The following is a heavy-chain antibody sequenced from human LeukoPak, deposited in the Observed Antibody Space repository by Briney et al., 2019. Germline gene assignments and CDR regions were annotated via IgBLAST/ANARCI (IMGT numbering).Heavy chain of an antibody. CDR2: INHSGST. J-gene: IGHJ3*02. CDR3: ARVPPADDAFDI. CDR1: GGSFSGYY. V-gene: IGHV4-34*01. Sequence: SETLSLTCAVYGGSFSGYYWSWIRQPPGKGLEWIGEINHSGSTNYNPSLESRVTISVDTSKNQFSLKLSSVTAADTAVYYCARVPPADDAFDIWGQGTMVTVSS.